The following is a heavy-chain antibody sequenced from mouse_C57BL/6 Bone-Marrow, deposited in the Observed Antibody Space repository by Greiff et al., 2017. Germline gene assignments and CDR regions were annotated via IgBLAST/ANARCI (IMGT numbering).Heavy chain of an antibody. D-gene: IGHD2-10*02. CDR2: IDPSDSET. J-gene: IGHJ3*01. Sequence: QVQLQQPGAELVRPGSSVKLSCKASGYTFTSYWMHWVKQRPIQGLEWIGNIDPSDSETHYNQKFKDKATLTVDKSSSTAYMQLSSLTSEDSAVYYCARETYVNYAWFAYWGQGTLVTVSA. V-gene: IGHV1-52*01. CDR1: GYTFTSYW. CDR3: ARETYVNYAWFAY.